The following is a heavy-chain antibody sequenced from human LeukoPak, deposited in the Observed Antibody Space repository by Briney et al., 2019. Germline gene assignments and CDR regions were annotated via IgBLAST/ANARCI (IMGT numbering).Heavy chain of an antibody. CDR2: ISSSSSYI. D-gene: IGHD6-13*01. Sequence: GGSLRLSCAASGFTFSSYSMNWVRQAPGKGLKWVSSISSSSSYIYYADSVKGRFTISRDNAKNSLYLQMNSLRAEDTAVYYCARGAAAGTWRFDYWGQGTLVTVSS. J-gene: IGHJ4*02. CDR3: ARGAAAGTWRFDY. CDR1: GFTFSSYS. V-gene: IGHV3-21*01.